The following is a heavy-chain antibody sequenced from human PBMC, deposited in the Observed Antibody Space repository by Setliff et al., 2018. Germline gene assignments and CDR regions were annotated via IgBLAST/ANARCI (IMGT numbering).Heavy chain of an antibody. CDR1: GDSLNNYA. J-gene: IGHJ5*02. Sequence: ASVKVSCKASGDSLNNYAISRVRQAPGQGLEWMGGIIPMFGTPAYAQKFQDRVTITTDESTSTAYMELDSLRSEDTAVYYCARSPAVLGIVYLDPWGQGTLVTVSS. CDR2: IIPMFGTP. D-gene: IGHD2-15*01. V-gene: IGHV1-69*05. CDR3: ARSPAVLGIVYLDP.